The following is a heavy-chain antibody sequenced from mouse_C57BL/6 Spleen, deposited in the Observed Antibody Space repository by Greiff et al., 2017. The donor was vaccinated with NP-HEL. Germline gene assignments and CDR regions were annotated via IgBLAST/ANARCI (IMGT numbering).Heavy chain of an antibody. CDR2: ISYDGSN. V-gene: IGHV3-6*01. CDR1: GYSITSGYY. Sequence: EVKLQESGPGLVKPSQSLSLTCSVTGYSITSGYYWNWIRQFPGNKLEWMGYISYDGSNNYNPSLKNRISITRDTSKNQFFLKLNSVTTEDTATYYCARDTRERYFDVWGTGTTVTVSS. J-gene: IGHJ1*03. CDR3: ARDTRERYFDV.